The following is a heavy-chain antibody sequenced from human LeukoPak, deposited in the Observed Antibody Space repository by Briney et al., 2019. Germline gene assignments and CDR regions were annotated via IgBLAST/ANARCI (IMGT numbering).Heavy chain of an antibody. CDR2: IKLDGSEK. CDR1: GFTFGKYW. Sequence: GGSLRLSCVASGFTFGKYWMSWVRQAPGKGLEWEANIKLDGSEKNYVDSVKGRFTISRDNTKNSLYLQMNSLRAEDTAVFYCARDQYDTWSRRGNFDSWGQGTLVIVSS. D-gene: IGHD3-3*01. V-gene: IGHV3-7*03. J-gene: IGHJ4*02. CDR3: ARDQYDTWSRRGNFDS.